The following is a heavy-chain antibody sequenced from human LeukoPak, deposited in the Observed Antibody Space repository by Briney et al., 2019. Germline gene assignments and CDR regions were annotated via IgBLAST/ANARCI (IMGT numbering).Heavy chain of an antibody. V-gene: IGHV3-21*01. CDR3: ARIQVGALDPANEDY. D-gene: IGHD1-26*01. Sequence: GGSLRLSCAASGFTFSSYSMNWVRQAPGKGLEWVSSISSSSSYIYYADSVKGRFTISRDNAKNSLYLQMNSLRAEDTAVYYCARIQVGALDPANEDYWGQGTLVTVSS. CDR1: GFTFSSYS. CDR2: ISSSSSYI. J-gene: IGHJ4*02.